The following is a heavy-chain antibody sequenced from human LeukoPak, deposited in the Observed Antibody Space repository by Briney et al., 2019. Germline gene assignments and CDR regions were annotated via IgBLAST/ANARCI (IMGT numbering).Heavy chain of an antibody. CDR1: GFSFSTYW. V-gene: IGHV3-7*01. Sequence: GGSLRLSCEVSGFSFSTYWMSWVRQAPGKGLEWVGQTNEHETEKYYGDAVRGRFTIYRDNAKNSLYLQMNSLRPEDTAVYYCARDSGSGWYYLDWGQGTLVTVSS. CDR3: ARDSGSGWYYLD. CDR2: TNEHETEK. D-gene: IGHD6-19*01. J-gene: IGHJ4*02.